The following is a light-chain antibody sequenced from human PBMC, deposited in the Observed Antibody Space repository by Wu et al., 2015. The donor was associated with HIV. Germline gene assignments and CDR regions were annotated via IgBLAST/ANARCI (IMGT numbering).Light chain of an antibody. CDR3: QQYNNWPPGT. CDR2: GAS. Sequence: EIVLTQSPGTLSLSPGERVTLPCRASQSVSSSYLAWYQQKPGQAPRLLIYGASSRATGIPDRFSGSGSGTDFTLTISGLQSEDFAAYFCQQYNNWPPGTFGQGTKVEI. J-gene: IGKJ1*01. V-gene: IGKV3-20*01. CDR1: QSVSSSY.